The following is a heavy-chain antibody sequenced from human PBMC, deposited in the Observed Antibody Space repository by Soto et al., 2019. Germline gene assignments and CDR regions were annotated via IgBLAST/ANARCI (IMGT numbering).Heavy chain of an antibody. CDR1: GGSISGLKW. CDR3: AIRDYYDSTGYYHH. CDR2: IYHRGAT. D-gene: IGHD3-22*01. Sequence: SETLSLTCAVSGGSISGLKWWSWVRQPPGKGLEWIGEIYHRGATNCNPSLKSRVTISTDKSKNQFSLKLSSVTAADTAVYYCAIRDYYDSTGYYHHWGQGTLVTVSS. J-gene: IGHJ5*02. V-gene: IGHV4-4*02.